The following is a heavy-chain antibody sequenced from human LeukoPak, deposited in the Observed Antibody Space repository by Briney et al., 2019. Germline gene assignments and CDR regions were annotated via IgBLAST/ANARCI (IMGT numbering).Heavy chain of an antibody. J-gene: IGHJ4*02. CDR3: AREPNVLLWFGELLVGGGFDY. Sequence: ASVKVSCKASGYTFTGYYMHWVRQAPGQGLEWMGWINPNSGSTSYAQKFQGRVTMTRDTSTSTVYMELSSLRSEDTAVYYCAREPNVLLWFGELLVGGGFDYWGQGTLVTVSS. D-gene: IGHD3-10*01. V-gene: IGHV1-46*01. CDR1: GYTFTGYY. CDR2: INPNSGST.